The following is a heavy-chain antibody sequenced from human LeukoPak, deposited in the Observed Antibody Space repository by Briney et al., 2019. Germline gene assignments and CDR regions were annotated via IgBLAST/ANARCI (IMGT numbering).Heavy chain of an antibody. J-gene: IGHJ5*02. D-gene: IGHD2-2*01. CDR3: AKDSFPFIPAAENWFDP. CDR1: GFTFSGSA. CDR2: IRSKANSYAT. Sequence: PGGSLRLSCAASGFTFSGSAMHWVRQASGKGLEWVGRIRSKANSYATAYAASVKGRFTISRDDSKNTAYLQMNSLRAEDTAVYYCAKDSFPFIPAAENWFDPWGQGTLVTVSS. V-gene: IGHV3-73*01.